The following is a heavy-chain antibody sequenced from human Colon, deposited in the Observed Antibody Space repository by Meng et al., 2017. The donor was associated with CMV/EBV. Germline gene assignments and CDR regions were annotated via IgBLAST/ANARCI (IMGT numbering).Heavy chain of an antibody. V-gene: IGHV3-30*18. J-gene: IGHJ4*02. Sequence: CAASGFTFRNHGMHWVRQAPGKGLEWVAIKSYNESVKYYADFVKGRFTISRDNSKDTLFLQMNSLRVEDTAVYYCAKGLATVTTSLDWGQGTLVTVSS. CDR2: KSYNESVK. D-gene: IGHD4-17*01. CDR1: GFTFRNHG. CDR3: AKGLATVTTSLD.